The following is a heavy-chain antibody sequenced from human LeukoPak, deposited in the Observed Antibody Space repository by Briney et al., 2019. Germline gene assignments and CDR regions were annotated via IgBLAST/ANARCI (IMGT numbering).Heavy chain of an antibody. CDR2: IKQDGSEK. Sequence: PGGSLRLSCTASGFTFYSYWMNWIRQAPGKGLEWVANIKQDGSEKYYVDSVKGRFTISRDNAKNSLYLQMNGLRAEDTAVYYCARDFFDFWGRGTLVTVSS. CDR1: GFTFYSYW. V-gene: IGHV3-7*01. J-gene: IGHJ2*01. CDR3: ARDFFDF.